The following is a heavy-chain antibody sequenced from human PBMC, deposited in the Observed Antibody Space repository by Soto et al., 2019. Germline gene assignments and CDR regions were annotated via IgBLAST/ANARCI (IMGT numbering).Heavy chain of an antibody. CDR1: GYTFTTYE. D-gene: IGHD2-8*01. CDR2: ISTYNGNT. J-gene: IGHJ6*02. Sequence: QVPLVQSGAEVKKPGASVKVSCKASGYTFTTYEISWVRQAPGQGHEWMGRISTYNGNTNYPQSLQGRLTMTTDTSTTTAYMELRSLRSDDTAVYYCARDPYHVLMVNAPNLYGMDVWGQGTTVTVSS. CDR3: ARDPYHVLMVNAPNLYGMDV. V-gene: IGHV1-18*01.